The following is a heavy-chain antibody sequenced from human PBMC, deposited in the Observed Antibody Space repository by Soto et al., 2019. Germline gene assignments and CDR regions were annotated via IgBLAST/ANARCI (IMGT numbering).Heavy chain of an antibody. CDR2: MNPNTGNS. CDR3: AKRAETNGWNGFGADKYYFDF. D-gene: IGHD1-1*01. Sequence: ASVKVSCKASGYTFTSYDIYWVRQATGQGLEWMGWMNPNTGNSAYAQKFQGRVTVTSDTSINTVHMELNSLRSEDTAVYYCAKRAETNGWNGFGADKYYFDFWGQGTLVTVSS. V-gene: IGHV1-8*01. CDR1: GYTFTSYD. J-gene: IGHJ4*02.